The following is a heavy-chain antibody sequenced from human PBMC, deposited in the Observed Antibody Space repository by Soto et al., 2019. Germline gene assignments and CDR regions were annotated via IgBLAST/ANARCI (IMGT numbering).Heavy chain of an antibody. J-gene: IGHJ4*02. D-gene: IGHD4-17*01. V-gene: IGHV3-23*01. CDR1: EFTFSTYA. CDR3: ARDSVYYGDYELNYFDY. Sequence: GGSLRLSCAASEFTFSTYAMNWVRQAPGKGLEWVSAIDGGADSTDYADSVKGRFTISRDNSKNTLYLQMNSLRAEDAAVYYCARDSVYYGDYELNYFDYWGQGTLVTVSS. CDR2: IDGGADST.